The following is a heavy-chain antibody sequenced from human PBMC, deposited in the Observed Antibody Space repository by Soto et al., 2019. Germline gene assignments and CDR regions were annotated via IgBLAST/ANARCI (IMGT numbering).Heavy chain of an antibody. Sequence: VGSLRLSCAASGFTFSSYGMHWVRQAPGKGLEWVAIIWYDGSNTYYADSVKGRFTISRDNSKNTLSLQMNSLRAEDTAVYYCARSYSGYDSVGYWGQGTLVTVSS. CDR2: IWYDGSNT. J-gene: IGHJ4*02. V-gene: IGHV3-33*01. CDR3: ARSYSGYDSVGY. D-gene: IGHD5-12*01. CDR1: GFTFSSYG.